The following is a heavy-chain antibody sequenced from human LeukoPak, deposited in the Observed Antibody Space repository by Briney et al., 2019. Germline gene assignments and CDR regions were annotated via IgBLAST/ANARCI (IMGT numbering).Heavy chain of an antibody. CDR3: ARPRRDGYKPYDY. V-gene: IGHV5-51*01. CDR2: IYPGDSDT. Sequence: GESLQISCKGSGYSFTSYWIGWVRQLPGKGLEWMGIIYPGDSDTRYSPSFQGQVTISADKSISTAYLQWSSLKASDTAMYYCARPRRDGYKPYDYWGQGTLVTVSS. CDR1: GYSFTSYW. J-gene: IGHJ4*02. D-gene: IGHD5-12*01.